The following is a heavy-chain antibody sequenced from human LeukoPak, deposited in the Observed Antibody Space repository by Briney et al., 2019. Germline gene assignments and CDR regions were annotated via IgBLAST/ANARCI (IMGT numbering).Heavy chain of an antibody. J-gene: IGHJ6*03. CDR1: GYTFTSYI. CDR3: AREGGVGPTAPPDYYSYQMDV. V-gene: IGHV1-18*01. Sequence: ASVKVSCKASGYTFTSYIISWVRQAPGRGLEWMGWINAYNGNTDYAQRVQGRVTMTTDTSTSTAYMELRSLRSDDTAVYYCAREGGVGPTAPPDYYSYQMDVWGKGTTVTVSS. CDR2: INAYNGNT. D-gene: IGHD1-26*01.